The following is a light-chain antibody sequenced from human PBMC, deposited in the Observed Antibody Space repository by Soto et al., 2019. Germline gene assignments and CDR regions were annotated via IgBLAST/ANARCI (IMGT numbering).Light chain of an antibody. CDR2: NVS. CDR1: SSDVGAYNF. V-gene: IGLV2-14*03. Sequence: LTQPASVSGSPGQSITISCTGTSSDVGAYNFVSWYRQHPGKAPKLIIYNVSDRPSGVSNRFSGSKSANTASLTISGLQAEDEADYYCTSSTSRGTYVFGTGTKVTVL. J-gene: IGLJ1*01. CDR3: TSSTSRGTYV.